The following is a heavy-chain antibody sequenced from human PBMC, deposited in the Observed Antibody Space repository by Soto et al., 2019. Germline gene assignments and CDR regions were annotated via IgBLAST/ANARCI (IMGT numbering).Heavy chain of an antibody. CDR2: INPSGGNT. Sequence: ASVKVSCKASGYTFTSYYMHWVRQAPGQGLEWMGIINPSGGNTRYAQKFQGRVTMTRGTSTSTAYMELSSLRSEDTAVYYCARDQGVVGELYTWFYPWGQRTLLTVSS. J-gene: IGHJ5*02. V-gene: IGHV1-46*01. D-gene: IGHD3-10*01. CDR1: GYTFTSYY. CDR3: ARDQGVVGELYTWFYP.